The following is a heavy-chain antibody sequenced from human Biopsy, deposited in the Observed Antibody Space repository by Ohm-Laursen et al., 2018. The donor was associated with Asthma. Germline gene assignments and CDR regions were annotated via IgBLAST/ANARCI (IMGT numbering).Heavy chain of an antibody. CDR1: GFVFTQSG. D-gene: IGHD4-23*01. CDR3: ARESGQDSGGTGAFDR. CDR2: ISSDGHNK. V-gene: IGHV3-30*03. Sequence: SLRLSCSASGFVFTQSGMHWVRQAPGKGLEWVALISSDGHNKYYKDSVKGRFTISRDNSKLRLYLEINSLRVEDSAVYYCARESGQDSGGTGAFDRWGQGIMVAVSS. J-gene: IGHJ3*02.